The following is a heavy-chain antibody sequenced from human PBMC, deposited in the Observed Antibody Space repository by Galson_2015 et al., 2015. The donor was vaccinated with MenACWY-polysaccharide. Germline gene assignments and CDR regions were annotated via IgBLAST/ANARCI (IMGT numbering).Heavy chain of an antibody. Sequence: SLRLSCAVSGFSFSSFQMNWVRQAPGKGLEWVSYISSSGKSIYYGDSVKGRFIISRDNAKNSLYLQMDSLRAEDTAVYYCAKDSTDFWSVARRFAPWAQETLVPASS. CDR3: AKDSTDFWSVARRFAP. D-gene: IGHD3-3*01. CDR2: ISSSGKSI. CDR1: GFSFSSFQ. V-gene: IGHV3-48*03. J-gene: IGHJ5*02.